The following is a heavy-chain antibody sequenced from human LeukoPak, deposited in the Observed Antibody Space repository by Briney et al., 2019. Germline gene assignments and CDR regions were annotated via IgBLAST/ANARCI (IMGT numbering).Heavy chain of an antibody. Sequence: PGGSLRLSCAASGFTFSSYEMNWVRQAPGKGLEWVSYISSSGSTIYYADSVKGRFTISRDNAKNSLYLQMNSLRAEDTAVYYCASGPPGFGELNDIWGQGTMVTVSS. CDR2: ISSSGSTI. V-gene: IGHV3-48*03. J-gene: IGHJ3*02. CDR3: ASGPPGFGELNDI. D-gene: IGHD3-10*01. CDR1: GFTFSSYE.